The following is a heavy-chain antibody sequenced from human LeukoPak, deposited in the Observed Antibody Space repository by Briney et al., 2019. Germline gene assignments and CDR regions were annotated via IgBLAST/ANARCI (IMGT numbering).Heavy chain of an antibody. CDR1: GYTFTGYY. J-gene: IGHJ5*02. CDR2: INPNTGGT. V-gene: IGHV1-2*02. D-gene: IGHD6-13*01. CDR3: ARDMAAAGSHNWFDP. Sequence: GASVKVSCKASGYTFTGYYMHWVRQAPGQGLEWMGWINPNTGGTNSAQKFQGRVTMTRDTSISTVYLELSGLRSDDTAVYYCARDMAAAGSHNWFDPWGQGALVTVSS.